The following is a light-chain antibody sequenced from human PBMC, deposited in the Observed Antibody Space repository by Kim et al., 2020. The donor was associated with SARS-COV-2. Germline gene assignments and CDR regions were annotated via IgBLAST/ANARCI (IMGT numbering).Light chain of an antibody. CDR3: QQYGSYTRT. V-gene: IGKV1-5*03. Sequence: DIQMTQPPSTLSASVGDRVTITCRASQSISNWLAWYQQKPGKAPKLLIYKASTLESGVPSRFSGSGSGTEFTLTINSLQPDDFATYYCQQYGSYTRTFGQGTKVDIK. CDR2: KAS. CDR1: QSISNW. J-gene: IGKJ1*01.